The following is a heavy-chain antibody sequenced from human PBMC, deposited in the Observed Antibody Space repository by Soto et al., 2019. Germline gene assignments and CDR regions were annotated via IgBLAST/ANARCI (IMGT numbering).Heavy chain of an antibody. CDR3: ARGIAAAGTEYYYYGMDV. CDR1: GGTFSSYT. J-gene: IGHJ6*02. V-gene: IGHV1-69*02. Sequence: ASVKVSCKASGGTFSSYTISWVRQAPGQGLEWMGRIIPILGIANYAQKFQGRVTITADKSTSTAYMELSRLRSEDTAVYYCARGIAAAGTEYYYYGMDVWGQGTTVTVS. D-gene: IGHD6-13*01. CDR2: IIPILGIA.